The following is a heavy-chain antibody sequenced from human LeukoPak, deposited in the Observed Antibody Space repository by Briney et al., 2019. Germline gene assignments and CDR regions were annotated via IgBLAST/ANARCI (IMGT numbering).Heavy chain of an antibody. Sequence: GGSLRLSCAVSGFPLSVYEMNWVRQAPGKGLEWVSNIGSSGAIRHYADSVKGRFSISRGNAENSLFLQMNSLRVEDTGIYYCALLAVASDFDYWGQGALVTVSS. CDR2: IGSSGAIR. CDR1: GFPLSVYE. J-gene: IGHJ4*02. CDR3: ALLAVASDFDY. D-gene: IGHD6-19*01. V-gene: IGHV3-48*03.